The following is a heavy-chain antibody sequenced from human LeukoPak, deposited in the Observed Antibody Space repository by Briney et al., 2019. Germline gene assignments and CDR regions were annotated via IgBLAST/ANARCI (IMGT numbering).Heavy chain of an antibody. D-gene: IGHD3-3*01. Sequence: SETLSLTCTVSGGSISSGSYYWSWIRQPPGKGLEWIGYIYYSGSTNHNPSLKSRVTISVDTSKNQFSLKLSSVTAADTAVYYCARAAENYDFWSGYYFAWFDPWGQGTLVTVSS. CDR1: GGSISSGSYY. J-gene: IGHJ5*02. V-gene: IGHV4-61*01. CDR2: IYYSGST. CDR3: ARAAENYDFWSGYYFAWFDP.